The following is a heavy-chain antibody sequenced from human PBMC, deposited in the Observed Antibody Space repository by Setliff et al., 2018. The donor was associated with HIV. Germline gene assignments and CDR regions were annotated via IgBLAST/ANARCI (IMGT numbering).Heavy chain of an antibody. CDR2: VIPGLGTA. D-gene: IGHD5-12*01. CDR1: GGIFSSYR. Sequence: SVKVSCKASGGIFSSYRISWVRQAPGQGLEYMGGVIPGLGTAYYAQRFQGRVTITADESTGTVYLDLSSLRSEDTAMYYCARDAGYSGTSWNYWGQGTLVTVSS. J-gene: IGHJ4*02. V-gene: IGHV1-69*13. CDR3: ARDAGYSGTSWNY.